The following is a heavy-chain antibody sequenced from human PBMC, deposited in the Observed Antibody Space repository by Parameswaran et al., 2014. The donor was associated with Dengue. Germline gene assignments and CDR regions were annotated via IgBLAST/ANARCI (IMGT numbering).Heavy chain of an antibody. D-gene: IGHD3-10*01. J-gene: IGHJ6*02. Sequence: GESLKISCAASGFTFSSYDMHWVRQATGKGLEWVSAIGTAGDTYYPGSVKDRFTISRENAKNSLYLQMNSLRAEDTAVYYCARTDYYGSGSYYNVFHYYGMDVWGQGTTVTVSS. CDR2: IGTAGDT. CDR1: GFTFSSYD. V-gene: IGHV3-13*01. CDR3: ARTDYYGSGSYYNVFHYYGMDV.